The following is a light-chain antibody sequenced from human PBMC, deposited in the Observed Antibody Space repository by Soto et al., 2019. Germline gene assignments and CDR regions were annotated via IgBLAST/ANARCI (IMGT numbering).Light chain of an antibody. Sequence: EVVMTQSPATLSVSPGERATLSCRASQSVCTNLAWYQQKPGQAPRLLIYDASTRATGIPARFSGSGSGTEFALTISSLQSEDCAVYFCQHYDSWLRTFGQGTKVDIK. CDR1: QSVCTN. CDR2: DAS. CDR3: QHYDSWLRT. J-gene: IGKJ1*01. V-gene: IGKV3-15*01.